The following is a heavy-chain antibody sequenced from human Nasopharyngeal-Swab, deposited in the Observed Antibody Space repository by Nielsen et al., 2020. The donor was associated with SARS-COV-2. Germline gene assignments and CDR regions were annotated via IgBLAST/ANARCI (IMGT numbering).Heavy chain of an antibody. D-gene: IGHD5/OR15-5a*01. CDR1: GYTFTSYA. CDR3: ARDLLLTIFSSDYGMDV. V-gene: IGHV1-3*01. CDR2: INAGNGNT. J-gene: IGHJ6*02. Sequence: ASVKVSYKASGYTFTSYAMHWVRQAPGQRLEWMGWINAGNGNTKYSQKFQGRVTITRDTSASTAYMELSSLRSEDTAVYYCARDLLLTIFSSDYGMDVWGQGTTVTVSS.